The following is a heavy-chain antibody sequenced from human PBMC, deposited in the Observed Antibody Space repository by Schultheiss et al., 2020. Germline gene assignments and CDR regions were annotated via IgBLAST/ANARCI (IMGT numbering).Heavy chain of an antibody. CDR1: GGSISSYY. CDR3: ARDVTNYYDSSGTY. Sequence: SQTLSLTCTVSGGSISSYYWSWIRQPPGKGLEWIGYIYYSGSTNYNPSLKSRVTISVDTSKNQFSLKLSSVTAADTAVYYCARDVTNYYDSSGTYWGQGTLVTVSS. D-gene: IGHD3-22*01. J-gene: IGHJ4*02. CDR2: IYYSGST. V-gene: IGHV4-59*12.